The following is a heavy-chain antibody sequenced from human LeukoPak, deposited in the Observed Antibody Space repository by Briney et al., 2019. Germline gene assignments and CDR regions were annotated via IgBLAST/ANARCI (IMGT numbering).Heavy chain of an antibody. CDR1: GFTFSTYS. CDR2: ISMCSTYL. Sequence: PGESLRLFCTASGFTFSTYSMNWVRQAPGKGLEWVSYISMCSTYLYYADSVKDRFTVSRDNAKNSLVLQMNSLRAEDTAAYYCARGVSGTTALDYWGQGTLVTVSS. CDR3: ARGVSGTTALDY. D-gene: IGHD1-7*01. J-gene: IGHJ4*02. V-gene: IGHV3-21*01.